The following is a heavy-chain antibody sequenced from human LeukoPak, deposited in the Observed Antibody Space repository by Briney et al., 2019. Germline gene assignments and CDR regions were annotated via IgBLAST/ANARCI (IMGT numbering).Heavy chain of an antibody. CDR3: AKDIRGYSYGMIDD. Sequence: GGSLRLSCAASGFTFDDYAMHWVRQAPGKGLEWVSGISWNSGSIGYADSVKGRFTISRDNAKNSLYLQMNSLRAEDTAVYYCAKDIRGYSYGMIDDWGQGALVSVSS. D-gene: IGHD5-18*01. CDR1: GFTFDDYA. J-gene: IGHJ4*02. V-gene: IGHV3-9*01. CDR2: ISWNSGSI.